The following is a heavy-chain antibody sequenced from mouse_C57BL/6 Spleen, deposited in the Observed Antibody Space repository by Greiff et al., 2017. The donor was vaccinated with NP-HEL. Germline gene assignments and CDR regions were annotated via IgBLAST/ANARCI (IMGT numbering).Heavy chain of an antibody. J-gene: IGHJ3*01. D-gene: IGHD1-1*01. CDR1: GYTFTSYW. V-gene: IGHV1-69*01. CDR2: IDTSDSYT. Sequence: QVQLQQPGAELVMPGASVKLSCKASGYTFTSYWMHWVKQRPGQGLEWIGEIDTSDSYTNYNQKFKGKSTLTVDKSSSTAYMQLSSLTSEDSAVYYCASYYYGPLAYWGQGTLVTVSA. CDR3: ASYYYGPLAY.